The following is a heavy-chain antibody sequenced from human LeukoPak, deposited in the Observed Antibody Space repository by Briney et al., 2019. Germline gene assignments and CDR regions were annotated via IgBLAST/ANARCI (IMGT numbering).Heavy chain of an antibody. CDR3: AREGFYYYGMDV. Sequence: GGSLRLSCAASGFTVSSNYMSWVRQAPGKGLEWVSVIYSGGSTYYADSVKGRFTISRDNSKNTLYLQMNSMRAEDTAVYYCAREGFYYYGMDVWGQGTTVTVSS. CDR2: IYSGGST. V-gene: IGHV3-66*01. CDR1: GFTVSSNY. J-gene: IGHJ6*02.